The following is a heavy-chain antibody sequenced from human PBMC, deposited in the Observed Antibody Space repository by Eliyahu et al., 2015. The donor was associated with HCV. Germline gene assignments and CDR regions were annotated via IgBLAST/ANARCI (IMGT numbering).Heavy chain of an antibody. J-gene: IGHJ4*02. Sequence: QVQLQESGPGLVKPAETLSLACSVXGDSISGHYWSWIRQAPGKGLEWIGYIHSSGSTHYNPSLKSRITISIDTSKKQFSLRVTSVTAADTAVYYCARKSRSGFSGYFDSWGQGTLVTVSS. V-gene: IGHV4-59*11. CDR3: ARKSRSGFSGYFDS. CDR2: IHSSGST. D-gene: IGHD6-19*01. CDR1: GDSISGHY.